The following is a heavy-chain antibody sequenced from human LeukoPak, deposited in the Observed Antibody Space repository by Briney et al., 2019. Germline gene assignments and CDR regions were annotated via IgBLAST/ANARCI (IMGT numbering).Heavy chain of an antibody. CDR2: IRSKAYGGTT. CDR1: GFTFGDYS. CDR3: ARLTYSYDPFIYY. V-gene: IGHV3-49*04. J-gene: IGHJ4*02. D-gene: IGHD5-18*01. Sequence: GGSLRLSCTASGFTFGDYSMNWVRQAPGKGLEWVGFIRSKAYGGTTEYAASVKGRFTISRDDSKSIAYLQMNSLKTEDTAVYYCARLTYSYDPFIYYWGQGTLVTVSS.